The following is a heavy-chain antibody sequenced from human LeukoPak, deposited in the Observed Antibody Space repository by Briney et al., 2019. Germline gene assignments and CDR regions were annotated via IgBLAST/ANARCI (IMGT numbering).Heavy chain of an antibody. CDR2: FDPEDGET. Sequence: ASVKVSCKVSGYTLTELSMHWVRQAPGKGLGWMGGFDPEDGETIYAQKFQGRVTMTEDTSTDTAYMELSSLRSEDTAVYYCATLMIVGATAPFDYWGQGTLVTVSS. CDR1: GYTLTELS. J-gene: IGHJ4*02. CDR3: ATLMIVGATAPFDY. V-gene: IGHV1-24*01. D-gene: IGHD1-26*01.